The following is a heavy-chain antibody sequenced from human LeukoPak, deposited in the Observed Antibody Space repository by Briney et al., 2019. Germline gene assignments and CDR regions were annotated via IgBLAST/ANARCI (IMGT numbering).Heavy chain of an antibody. J-gene: IGHJ4*02. CDR2: IRGSGDNT. V-gene: IGHV3-23*01. Sequence: GGSLRLSCAASGFTFSSYAMSWVRQAPGKGLEWLSVIRGSGDNTYYADSVKGRFTISRDNSKSTLYLQTNSLRAEDTAVYYCARGIGGPDYWGRGILVTVSS. CDR1: GFTFSSYA. CDR3: ARGIGGPDY. D-gene: IGHD4-23*01.